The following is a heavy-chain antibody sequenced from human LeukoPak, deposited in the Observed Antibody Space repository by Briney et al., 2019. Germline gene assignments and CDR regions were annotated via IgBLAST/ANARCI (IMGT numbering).Heavy chain of an antibody. Sequence: GGSLRLSCAASGFTFSYYSMNWVRQAPGKGLEWVANIKHDGSEKYYVDSVKGRFTISRDNAKNSLYLQMNSLRAEDTAVYYCARGGTTFDYWGQGTLVTVSS. CDR3: ARGGTTFDY. D-gene: IGHD2/OR15-2a*01. J-gene: IGHJ4*02. CDR1: GFTFSYYS. CDR2: IKHDGSEK. V-gene: IGHV3-7*01.